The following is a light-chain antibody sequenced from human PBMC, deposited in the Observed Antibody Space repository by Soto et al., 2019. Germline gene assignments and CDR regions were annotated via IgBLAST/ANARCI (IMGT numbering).Light chain of an antibody. CDR2: DAS. J-gene: IGKJ2*01. V-gene: IGKV3-11*01. CDR1: QSVSSY. Sequence: EIVLTQSPATLSLSPGERATLSCRASQSVSSYLAWYQQKPGQAPRLLIYDASNRATGIPARFSGSGSGTDFTLTISSLEPEDFAVDYRPRRSNRHPKYTFGQGTKLEIK. CDR3: PRRSNRHPKYT.